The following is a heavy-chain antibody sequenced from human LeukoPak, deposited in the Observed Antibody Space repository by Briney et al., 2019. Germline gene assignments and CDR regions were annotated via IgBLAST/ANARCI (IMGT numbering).Heavy chain of an antibody. D-gene: IGHD3-3*01. CDR2: INHSGST. Sequence: PSETLSLTCAVYGGSFSGYYWSWIRQPPGKGLEWIGEINHSGSTNYNPSLKSRVTISVDTSKNQFSLKLSSVAAADTAVYYCARDYEDGAYGMDVWGQGTTVTVSS. V-gene: IGHV4-34*09. J-gene: IGHJ6*02. CDR3: ARDYEDGAYGMDV. CDR1: GGSFSGYY.